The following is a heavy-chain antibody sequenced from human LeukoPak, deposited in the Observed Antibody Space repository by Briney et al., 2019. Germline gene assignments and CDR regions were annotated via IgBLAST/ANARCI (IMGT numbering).Heavy chain of an antibody. V-gene: IGHV3-48*03. Sequence: LTGGSLRLSCAASGFTFSSYEMNWVRQAPGKGLEWVSYISSSGSTIYYADSVKGRFTISRDNAKSSLYLQMNSLRAEDTAVYYCARTGYCSSTSCYADAFDIWGQGTMVTVSS. CDR3: ARTGYCSSTSCYADAFDI. CDR2: ISSSGSTI. J-gene: IGHJ3*02. D-gene: IGHD2-2*01. CDR1: GFTFSSYE.